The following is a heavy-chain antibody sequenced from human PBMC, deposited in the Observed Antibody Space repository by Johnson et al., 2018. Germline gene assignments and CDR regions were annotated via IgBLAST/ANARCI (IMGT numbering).Heavy chain of an antibody. J-gene: IGHJ6*02. Sequence: QVQLVQSGGGVVQPGRSLRLSCAASEFTFSNSGMHWVRQAPGKGLEWVALISFDGSNKYYADSVKGRFTITRDNSKNTLYLQMNSMGGEETAVYFCARDRGDGYTYHYGMDVWGQGTTVTVSS. CDR1: EFTFSNSG. CDR2: ISFDGSNK. CDR3: ARDRGDGYTYHYGMDV. V-gene: IGHV3-33*08. D-gene: IGHD5-24*01.